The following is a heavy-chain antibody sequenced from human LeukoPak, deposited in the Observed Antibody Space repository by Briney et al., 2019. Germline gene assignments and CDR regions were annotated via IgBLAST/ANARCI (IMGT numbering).Heavy chain of an antibody. CDR3: ARLSEKITFGGVIVEDY. CDR1: GYTFTGYY. D-gene: IGHD3-16*02. Sequence: ASVKVSCKASGYTFTGYYMHWVRQAPGQGLEWMGIINPSGGSTSYAQKFQGRVTMTRDTSTSTVYMELSSLRSEDTAVYYCARLSEKITFGGVIVEDYWGQGTLVTVSS. J-gene: IGHJ4*02. V-gene: IGHV1-46*01. CDR2: INPSGGST.